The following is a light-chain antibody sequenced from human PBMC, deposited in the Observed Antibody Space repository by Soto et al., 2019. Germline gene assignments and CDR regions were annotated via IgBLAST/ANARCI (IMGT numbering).Light chain of an antibody. V-gene: IGKV3-15*01. CDR1: QSVSSN. CDR2: GAS. CDR3: QQYNTWPPIT. J-gene: IGKJ5*01. Sequence: EIVMTQSPATLSVSPGERATLSCRASQSVSSNLAWYQQKPGQAPRLLIFGASTRDTGIPARFSGSGSGTAFSLTISSLQSEDFAVYYCQQYNTWPPITFGPGTRLDIK.